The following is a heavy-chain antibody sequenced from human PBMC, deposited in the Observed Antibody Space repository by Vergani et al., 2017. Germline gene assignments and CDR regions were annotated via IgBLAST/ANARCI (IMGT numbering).Heavy chain of an antibody. CDR3: ARHTTYTDS. J-gene: IGHJ4*02. Sequence: EVELVQSGPEMRKPGESLKISCKGSEYSFGKYWIGWVRQMPGKGLECMGIIYPADYDTRYSASFQDQVTISADTSISTAFLQWDSLKASDTALYYCARHTTYTDSWGQGTLVTVSS. V-gene: IGHV5-51*01. CDR2: IYPADYDT. CDR1: EYSFGKYW. D-gene: IGHD1-1*01.